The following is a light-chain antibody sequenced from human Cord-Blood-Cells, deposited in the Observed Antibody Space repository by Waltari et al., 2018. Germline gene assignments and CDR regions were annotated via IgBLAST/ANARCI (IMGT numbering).Light chain of an antibody. V-gene: IGKV4-1*01. CDR2: WAS. J-gene: IGKJ1*01. CDR3: QQYYSTRT. CDR1: QRVLYSSNNKNY. Sequence: DIVMTQSPDSLAVSLGERATINCKSSQRVLYSSNNKNYLAWYQQKPGQPPKVLIYWASTRESGVPDRFSGSGSGTDFTLTISSLQAEDVAVYYCQQYYSTRTFGQGTKVEIK.